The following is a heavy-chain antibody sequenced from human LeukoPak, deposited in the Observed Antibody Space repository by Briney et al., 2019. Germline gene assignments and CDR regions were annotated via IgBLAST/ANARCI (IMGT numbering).Heavy chain of an antibody. V-gene: IGHV3-21*04. CDR2: ISSSSSYI. CDR3: ANDLGWIQLNLG. Sequence: SGGSLRLSCAGSGFTFNTYNMNWVRQAPGKGLEWVSSISSSSSYIYYADSVKGRFTISRDNAKNSLYLQMNSLRAEDTAVYYCANDLGWIQLNLGRGQGTLVTVSS. CDR1: GFTFNTYN. J-gene: IGHJ4*02. D-gene: IGHD5-18*01.